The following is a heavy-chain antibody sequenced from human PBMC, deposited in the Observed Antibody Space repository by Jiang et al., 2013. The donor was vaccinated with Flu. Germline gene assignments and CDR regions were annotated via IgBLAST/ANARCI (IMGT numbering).Heavy chain of an antibody. Sequence: PSETLSLTCSVSGGSISSNPYYWGWIRQPPGKGLEWIGSIYYSGSTNYNPSLKSRVTISGDTSKNQFSLKLSSVTAADTAVYYCARHETFEAADYWGQGTLVTVSS. D-gene: IGHD2/OR15-2a*01. CDR2: IYYSGST. CDR3: ARHETFEAADY. CDR1: GGSISSNPYY. J-gene: IGHJ4*02. V-gene: IGHV4-39*07.